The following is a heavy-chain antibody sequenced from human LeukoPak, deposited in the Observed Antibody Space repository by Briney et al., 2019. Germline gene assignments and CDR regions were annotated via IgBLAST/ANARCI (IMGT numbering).Heavy chain of an antibody. CDR2: IYYSGST. CDR1: GGSISSSGYY. CDR3: ARQRIAVAGTRKVFDY. D-gene: IGHD6-19*01. V-gene: IGHV4-39*01. Sequence: SETLSLTCTVSGGSISSSGYYWGWIRQPPGKGLEWIGSIYYSGSTYYNPPLKSRVTISVDTSKNQFSLKLSSVTAADTAVYYCARQRIAVAGTRKVFDYWGQGTLVTVSS. J-gene: IGHJ4*02.